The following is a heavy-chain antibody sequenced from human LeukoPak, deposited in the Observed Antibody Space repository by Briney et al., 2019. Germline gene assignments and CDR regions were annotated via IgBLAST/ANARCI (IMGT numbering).Heavy chain of an antibody. CDR1: GGTFSSYA. D-gene: IGHD1-26*01. CDR2: MNPNSGNT. V-gene: IGHV1-8*02. CDR3: ARDQWELPFD. J-gene: IGHJ4*02. Sequence: ASVKVSCKASGGTFSSYAISWVRQAPGQGLEWMGWMNPNSGNTGYAQKFQGRVTMTRNTSISTAYMELSSLRSEDTAVYYCARDQWELPFDWGQGTLVTVSS.